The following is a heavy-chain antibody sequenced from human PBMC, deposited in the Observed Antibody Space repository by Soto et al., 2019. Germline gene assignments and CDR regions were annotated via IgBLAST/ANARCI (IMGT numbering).Heavy chain of an antibody. D-gene: IGHD3-22*01. J-gene: IGHJ4*01. V-gene: IGHV3-30*18. CDR3: AKEVEIPETDSSGYYPFDFDY. CDR2: ISYDGSNK. CDR1: GFTFSSYG. Sequence: QVQLVESGGGVVQPGRSLRLSCAASGFTFSSYGMHWVRQAPGKGLEWVAVISYDGSNKYYADSVKGRFTISRDNSKNTLYLQMNSLGAEDTAVYYCAKEVEIPETDSSGYYPFDFDYWGQGTLVTVSS.